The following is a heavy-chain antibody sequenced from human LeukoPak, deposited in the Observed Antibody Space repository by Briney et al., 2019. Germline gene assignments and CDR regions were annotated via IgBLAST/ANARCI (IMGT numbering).Heavy chain of an antibody. D-gene: IGHD6-13*01. CDR3: ARSASGIAAEHDY. CDR1: GFTFSSYG. V-gene: IGHV3-30*03. J-gene: IGHJ4*02. Sequence: GRSLRLSCAASGFTFSSYGMHWVRQAPGKGLEWVAVISYDGSNKYYADSVKGRFTISRDNSKNTLYLQMNSLRAEDTAVYYCARSASGIAAEHDYWGQGTLVTVSS. CDR2: ISYDGSNK.